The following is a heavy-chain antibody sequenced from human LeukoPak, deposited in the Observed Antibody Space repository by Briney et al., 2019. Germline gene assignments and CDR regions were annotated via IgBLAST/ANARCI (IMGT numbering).Heavy chain of an antibody. CDR3: AKVSSIQLRALSGFDP. CDR1: GFTFSSYA. D-gene: IGHD5-18*01. V-gene: IGHV3-23*01. J-gene: IGHJ5*02. CDR2: ISGSGGST. Sequence: GGSLRLSCAASGFTFSSYAMSWVRQAPGKGLEWVSAISGSGGSTYYADSVKGRFTISRDNSKNTLYLQMNSLRAEDTAIYYCAKVSSIQLRALSGFDPWGQGTLVTVSS.